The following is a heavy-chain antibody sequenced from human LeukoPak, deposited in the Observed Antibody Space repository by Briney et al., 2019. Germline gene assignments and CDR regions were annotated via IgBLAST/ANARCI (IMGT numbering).Heavy chain of an antibody. D-gene: IGHD1-7*01. CDR2: IKQDGSEI. V-gene: IGHV3-7*03. J-gene: IGHJ4*02. CDR3: AKTNWNYGPPKLEVDY. Sequence: PGGCLGLSCAASGFRPSIYWMTWVRQAPGEGLEWVANIKQDGSEIKYVDSVKGGFTISRDNSKNTLYLQMNSLRAEDTAVYYCAKTNWNYGPPKLEVDYWGQGTLVTVSS. CDR1: GFRPSIYW.